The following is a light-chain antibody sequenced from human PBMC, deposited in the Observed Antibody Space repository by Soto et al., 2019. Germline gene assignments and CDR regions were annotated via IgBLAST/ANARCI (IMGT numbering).Light chain of an antibody. V-gene: IGKV1-39*01. CDR3: QQSYIAPWT. Sequence: DIQMTQSPSSLSASVGDRVTITCRASQPVTNYLSWYQQKPGKTPTLLIYAASRLQSGVPSRFSTGGSGTEYTLSINSHLPEDYATYYCQQSYIAPWTIGQGTKVDIK. CDR2: AAS. J-gene: IGKJ1*01. CDR1: QPVTNY.